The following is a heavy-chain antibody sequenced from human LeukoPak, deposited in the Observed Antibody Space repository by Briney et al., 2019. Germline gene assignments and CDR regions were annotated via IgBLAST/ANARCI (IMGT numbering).Heavy chain of an antibody. CDR1: GFTFSSYA. V-gene: IGHV3-23*01. D-gene: IGHD5-12*01. J-gene: IGHJ4*02. CDR3: AKDRHFGIVATLDY. Sequence: PGGFLRLSCAASGFTFSSYAMSWVRQAPGKGLEWVSAISGSGGSTYYADSVKGRFTISRDNSKNTLYLQMNSLRAEDTAVYYCAKDRHFGIVATLDYWGQGTLVTVSS. CDR2: ISGSGGST.